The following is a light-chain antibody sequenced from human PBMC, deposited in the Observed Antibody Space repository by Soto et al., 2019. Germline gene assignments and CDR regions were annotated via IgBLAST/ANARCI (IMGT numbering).Light chain of an antibody. CDR1: SSNIGAGYD. V-gene: IGLV1-40*01. CDR3: QSYDSSLIGSFV. Sequence: QSVMTQPPSVSAAPGQRVTISCTGASSNIGAGYDVHWYQQLPGAAPKLLIYANNNRPSGVPDRFSGSKSATSASLAITGLRAEDEADYFCQSYDSSLIGSFVFGTGTKVTVL. CDR2: ANN. J-gene: IGLJ1*01.